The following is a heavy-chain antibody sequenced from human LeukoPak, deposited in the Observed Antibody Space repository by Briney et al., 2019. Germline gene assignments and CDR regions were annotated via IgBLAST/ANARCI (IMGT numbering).Heavy chain of an antibody. V-gene: IGHV3-33*01. D-gene: IGHD3-3*01. CDR2: IWYNGSNK. CDR3: ARDWSGKYYFDY. Sequence: GGSLRLSCAASGFTFSRYGMHWVRQAPGKGLEWVAIIWYNGSNKYYADSVKGRFTISRDNSKNILYLQMSSLRAEDTAVYYCARDWSGKYYFDYWGQGTLVTVSS. J-gene: IGHJ4*02. CDR1: GFTFSRYG.